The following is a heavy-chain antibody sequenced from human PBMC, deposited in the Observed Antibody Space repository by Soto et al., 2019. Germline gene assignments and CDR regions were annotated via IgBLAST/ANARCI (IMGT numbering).Heavy chain of an antibody. CDR3: ARDDYYGSGSKFDP. CDR1: GGSISGGVYY. D-gene: IGHD3-10*01. CDR2: IYYSGST. V-gene: IGHV4-31*03. J-gene: IGHJ5*02. Sequence: QVQLQESGPGLVKPSQTLSLTCTVSGGSISGGVYYWSWIRQHPGKGLEWIGYIYYSGSTYYNPSLKSRVTISVDTSKNQFSLKLTSVTAADTAVYYCARDDYYGSGSKFDPWGQGTLDTVSS.